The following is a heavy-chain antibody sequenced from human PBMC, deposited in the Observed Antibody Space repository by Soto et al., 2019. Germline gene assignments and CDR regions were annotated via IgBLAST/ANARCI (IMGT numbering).Heavy chain of an antibody. CDR1: GFTFSNYA. CDR2: ISINGGST. D-gene: IGHD6-13*01. V-gene: IGHV3-64D*06. CDR3: VKVRIAAAVRGDFDY. Sequence: GGSLRLSCSASGFTFSNYALHWVRQAPGKGLEYVSAISINGGSTYYADSVKGRFTISRDNSKNTLYLQMSSLRAEDTAVYYCVKVRIAAAVRGDFDYWGQGTLVTVSS. J-gene: IGHJ4*02.